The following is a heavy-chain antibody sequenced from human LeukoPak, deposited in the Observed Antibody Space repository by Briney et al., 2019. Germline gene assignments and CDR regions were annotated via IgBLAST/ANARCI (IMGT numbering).Heavy chain of an antibody. CDR1: GFTFSDYY. CDR2: ISSSGSTI. D-gene: IGHD2-21*01. Sequence: PGGSLRLSCAASGFTFSDYYMSWIRQAPGKGLEWVSYISSSGSTIYYADSVKGRFTISRDNAKNSLYLQMNSLRADDTALYYCARGLFAYSSPSGAPRYFDYWGQGTLVTVSS. V-gene: IGHV3-11*04. J-gene: IGHJ4*02. CDR3: ARGLFAYSSPSGAPRYFDY.